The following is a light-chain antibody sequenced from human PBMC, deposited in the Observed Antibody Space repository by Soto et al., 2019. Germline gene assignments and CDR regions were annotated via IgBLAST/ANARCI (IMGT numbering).Light chain of an antibody. CDR1: QSISTN. CDR3: QHYNNWPPWT. J-gene: IGKJ1*01. V-gene: IGKV3-15*01. Sequence: IVMTQSPVTMSVSPGERATLSCRASQSISTNLAWYQQKPGQAPRLLIYGASTRATGIPARFSGGGSGTEFTLTISSLQSDDVAVYYCQHYNNWPPWTFGQGTKVETK. CDR2: GAS.